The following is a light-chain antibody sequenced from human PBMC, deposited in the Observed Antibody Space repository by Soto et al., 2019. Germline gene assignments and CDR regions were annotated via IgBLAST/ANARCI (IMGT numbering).Light chain of an antibody. CDR2: DAS. J-gene: IGKJ1*01. CDR1: KNINTW. V-gene: IGKV1-5*01. Sequence: DIQMTQSPSTLSASVGDRVTITCRASKNINTWVAWYQQKPGKAPKLLIYDASSLESGVPSRVSGSGSGTEFTLTISSLQSEDFAIYYCQQYNNWPPWTFGQGTKVDI. CDR3: QQYNNWPPWT.